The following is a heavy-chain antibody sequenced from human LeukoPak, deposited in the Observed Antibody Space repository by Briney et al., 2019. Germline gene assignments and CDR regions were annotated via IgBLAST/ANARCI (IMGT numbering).Heavy chain of an antibody. J-gene: IGHJ2*01. CDR2: ISASDVST. Sequence: PGGSLRLSCAASGFTFSSYSMNWVRQAPGKGLEWVSSISASDVSTYYADSVKGRFTISRDNSKNTLYLQMNSLRAEDTAVYFCAKVDCGSPGCRRFDFWGRGTLVTVSS. V-gene: IGHV3-23*01. D-gene: IGHD2-2*01. CDR1: GFTFSSYS. CDR3: AKVDCGSPGCRRFDF.